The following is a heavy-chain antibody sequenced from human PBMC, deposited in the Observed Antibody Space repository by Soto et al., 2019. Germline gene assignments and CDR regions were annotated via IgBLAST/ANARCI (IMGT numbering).Heavy chain of an antibody. CDR1: GGSISSYY. J-gene: IGHJ6*02. D-gene: IGHD1-1*01. V-gene: IGHV4-59*12. Sequence: SETLSLTCTVSGGSISSYYWSWIRQPPRKGLEWIGYIYYSGSTYYNPSLKSRVTISVDTSKNQFSLKLSSVTAADTAVYYCARDRVMERTTDYYYGMDVWGQGTTVTVSS. CDR3: ARDRVMERTTDYYYGMDV. CDR2: IYYSGST.